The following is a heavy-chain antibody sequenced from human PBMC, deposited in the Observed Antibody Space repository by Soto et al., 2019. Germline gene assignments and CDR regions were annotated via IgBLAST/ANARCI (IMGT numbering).Heavy chain of an antibody. CDR3: AASIFYYGMDV. J-gene: IGHJ6*02. CDR1: GYTFTNYW. CDR2: IYPGDSDT. V-gene: IGHV5-51*01. Sequence: PGESLKISCKGSGYTFTNYWIGWVRQMPGKGLEWMGIIYPGDSDTNYNPSFQGQVTISADKSITTTYLQWSSLKASDTAIYYCAASIFYYGMDVWGQGTPVTVSS.